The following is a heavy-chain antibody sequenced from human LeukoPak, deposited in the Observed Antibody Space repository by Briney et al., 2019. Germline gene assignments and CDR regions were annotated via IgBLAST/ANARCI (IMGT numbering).Heavy chain of an antibody. V-gene: IGHV3-33*06. D-gene: IGHD1-26*01. Sequence: GRSLRLSCTASGFTFSAYGIHWVRQAPGKGLEWLAVIWYDGTNKYYADSVKGRFTISRDNSKNTVSLQMNSLRAEDTALYYCAKDDSGSLDYWGQGTMVTVSS. CDR1: GFTFSAYG. J-gene: IGHJ4*02. CDR2: IWYDGTNK. CDR3: AKDDSGSLDY.